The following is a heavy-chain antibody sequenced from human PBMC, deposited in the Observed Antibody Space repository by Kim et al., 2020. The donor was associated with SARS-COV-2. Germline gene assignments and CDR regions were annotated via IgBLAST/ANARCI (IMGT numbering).Heavy chain of an antibody. Sequence: GASLQISCKGSGYSFTSYWIGWVRQMPGKGLEWMGIIYPGDSDTRYSPSFQGQVTISADKSISTAYLQWSSLKASDTAMYYCARQLGSKKLINWFDPWGQGTLVTVSS. CDR3: ARQLGSKKLINWFDP. J-gene: IGHJ5*02. CDR1: GYSFTSYW. CDR2: IYPGDSDT. V-gene: IGHV5-51*01. D-gene: IGHD3-3*02.